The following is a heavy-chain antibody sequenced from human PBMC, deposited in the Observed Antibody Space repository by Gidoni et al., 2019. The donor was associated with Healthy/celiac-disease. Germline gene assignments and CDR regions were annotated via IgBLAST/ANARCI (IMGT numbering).Heavy chain of an antibody. Sequence: EVQLVESGGGLVQPGGSLRLSCAASGFTFSSYWMHWVRQAPGKGLVWVSRINSDGSSTSYADSVKGRFTISRDNAKNTLYLQMNSLRAEDTAVYYCAREAAAGYYYYYGMDVWGQGTTVTVSS. CDR3: AREAAAGYYYYYGMDV. CDR1: GFTFSSYW. D-gene: IGHD6-13*01. J-gene: IGHJ6*02. V-gene: IGHV3-74*01. CDR2: INSDGSST.